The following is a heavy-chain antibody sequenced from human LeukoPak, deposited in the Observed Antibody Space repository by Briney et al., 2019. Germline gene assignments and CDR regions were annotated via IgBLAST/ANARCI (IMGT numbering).Heavy chain of an antibody. V-gene: IGHV3-23*01. CDR3: AKEGDYDFWSGHYNWSDL. CDR1: GFTFSSYA. J-gene: IGHJ5*02. Sequence: HPGGSLRLSCAASGFTFSSYAMSWVRQAPGKGLEWVSTISGSGGSTYYANSVKGRFTFSRDKSKNTLYLQVNSLRAEDTAIYYCAKEGDYDFWSGHYNWSDLWGQGTLVTVSS. D-gene: IGHD3-3*01. CDR2: ISGSGGST.